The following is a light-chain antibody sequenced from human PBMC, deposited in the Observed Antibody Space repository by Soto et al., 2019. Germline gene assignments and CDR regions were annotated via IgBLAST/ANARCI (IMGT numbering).Light chain of an antibody. CDR3: QQYNNYFLT. V-gene: IGKV1-5*01. Sequence: DIQMTQSPSTLSASVGDRVTITCRASQSMSIWLAWYQQKPGEAPRLLIYDASSLESGVPSRFSGSGSGTEFTLTISSLQPDDSATYYCQQYNNYFLTFGGGTKVGIK. CDR1: QSMSIW. CDR2: DAS. J-gene: IGKJ4*01.